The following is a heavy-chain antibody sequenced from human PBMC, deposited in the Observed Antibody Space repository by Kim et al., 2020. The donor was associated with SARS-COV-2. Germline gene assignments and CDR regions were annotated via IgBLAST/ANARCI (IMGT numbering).Heavy chain of an antibody. CDR2: ISWNSGSI. D-gene: IGHD3-22*01. CDR3: AKDIARPKKYYYDSSGYYYSGAFDI. CDR1: GFTFGDYA. V-gene: IGHV3-9*01. J-gene: IGHJ3*02. Sequence: GGSLRLSCAASGFTFGDYAMHWVRQAPGKGLEWVSGISWNSGSIGYADSVKGRFTISRDNAKNSLYLQMNSLRAEDTALYYCAKDIARPKKYYYDSSGYYYSGAFDIWGQGTMVTVSS.